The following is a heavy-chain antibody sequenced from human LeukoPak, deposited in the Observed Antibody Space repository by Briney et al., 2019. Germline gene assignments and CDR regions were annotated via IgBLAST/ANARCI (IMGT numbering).Heavy chain of an antibody. J-gene: IGHJ4*02. Sequence: ASVNVSCKASGYTFTGYYMHWVRQAPGQGLEWMGWINPNSGGTNYAQKFQDRVTMTRDTSISTAYMELSRLRSDDTAVYYCARMFLRGSVGATRGVGYWGQGTLVTVSS. CDR3: ARMFLRGSVGATRGVGY. CDR1: GYTFTGYY. D-gene: IGHD1-26*01. V-gene: IGHV1-2*02. CDR2: INPNSGGT.